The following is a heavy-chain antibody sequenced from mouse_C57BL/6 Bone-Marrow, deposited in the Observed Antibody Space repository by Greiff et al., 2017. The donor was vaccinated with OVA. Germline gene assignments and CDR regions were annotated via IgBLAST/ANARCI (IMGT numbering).Heavy chain of an antibody. V-gene: IGHV1-69*01. Sequence: VQLQQSGAELVMPGASVKLSCKASGYTFTSYWMHWVKQRPGQGLEWIGEIDPSDSYTNYNQKFKGKSTLTVDKSSSTAYMQLSSLTSEDSAVYYCARRGNRYYAMDYWGQGTSVTVSS. CDR2: IDPSDSYT. CDR1: GYTFTSYW. J-gene: IGHJ4*01. CDR3: ARRGNRYYAMDY.